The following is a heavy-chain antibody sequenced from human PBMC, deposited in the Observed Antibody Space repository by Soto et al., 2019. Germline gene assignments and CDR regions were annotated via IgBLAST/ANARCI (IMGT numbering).Heavy chain of an antibody. CDR2: ISCSGGST. CDR3: AKGPTANSVWFPPYFAY. CDR1: GFTFSSYA. V-gene: IGHV3-23*01. Sequence: GGSLRLSCAASGFTFSSYAMSWVRQAPGKGLEWVSAISCSGGSTYYADSVKGRFTISRDNSKYTLYLQMNSLRVDDAAVYYCAKGPTANSVWFPPYFAYWGQ. J-gene: IGHJ4*02. D-gene: IGHD6-19*01.